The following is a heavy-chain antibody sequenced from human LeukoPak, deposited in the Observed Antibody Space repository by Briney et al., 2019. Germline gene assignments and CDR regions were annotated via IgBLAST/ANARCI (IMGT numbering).Heavy chain of an antibody. D-gene: IGHD3-22*01. CDR2: ISSNGGST. CDR1: GFTFSSYA. V-gene: IGHV3-64*01. CDR3: ARGSAYYDSSGLMDV. Sequence: GGSLRLSCAASGFTFSSYAMHWVRQAPGKGLEYVSAISSNGGSTYYANSVKGRFTISRDNSKNTLYLQMGSLRAEDMAVYYCARGSAYYDSSGLMDVWGKGTTVTVSS. J-gene: IGHJ6*04.